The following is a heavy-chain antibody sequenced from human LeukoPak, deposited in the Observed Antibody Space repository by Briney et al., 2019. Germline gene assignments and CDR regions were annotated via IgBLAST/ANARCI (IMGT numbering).Heavy chain of an antibody. J-gene: IGHJ4*02. CDR2: ISGSGGRT. V-gene: IGHV3-23*01. Sequence: GGSLRLSCAVSGFTFSSYAMTWVRHAPGKGLEWVSGISGSGGRTNYADSAKGRFTISRDNSKNTLYLQMSSLRAEDTAVYYCAKDAAGPVDFWAQGTLVTVSS. CDR1: GFTFSSYA. CDR3: AKDAAGPVDF. D-gene: IGHD6-25*01.